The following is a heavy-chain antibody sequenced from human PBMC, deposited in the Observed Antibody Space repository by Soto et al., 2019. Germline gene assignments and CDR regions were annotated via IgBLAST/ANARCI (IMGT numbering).Heavy chain of an antibody. V-gene: IGHV3-48*01. CDR1: GFTFSSYS. D-gene: IGHD2-15*01. Sequence: GGSLRLSCAASGFTFSSYSMNWVRQAPGMGLEWVSYISSSSSTIYYADSVKGRFTISRDNAKNSLYLQMNSLRAEDTAVYYCARVRLYSYGRYCSGGSCQYYFDYWGQGTLVTVSS. CDR3: ARVRLYSYGRYCSGGSCQYYFDY. J-gene: IGHJ4*02. CDR2: ISSSSSTI.